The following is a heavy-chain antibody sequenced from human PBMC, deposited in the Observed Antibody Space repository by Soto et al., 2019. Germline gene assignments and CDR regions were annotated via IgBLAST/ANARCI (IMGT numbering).Heavy chain of an antibody. CDR2: INHSGST. V-gene: IGHV4-34*01. CDR1: GGSFSGYY. Sequence: QVQLQQWGAGLLKPSETLSLTCAVYGGSFSGYYWSWIRQPPGKGLEWIGEINHSGSTNYNPSLQRRVTISVDTSKNQFSLKLSSVTAADTAVYYCARALGGDSHFDYWCEGTLVTVSS. CDR3: ARALGGDSHFDY. J-gene: IGHJ4*02. D-gene: IGHD2-21*02.